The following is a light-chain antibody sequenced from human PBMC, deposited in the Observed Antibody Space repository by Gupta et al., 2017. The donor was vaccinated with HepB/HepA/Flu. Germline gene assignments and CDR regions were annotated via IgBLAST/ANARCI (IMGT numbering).Light chain of an antibody. J-gene: IGLJ2*01. Sequence: QSVLTQPPSASDIPGQRVTISCSGSSSNIGSNTVNWYQQLPGTAPKLLIYIDNQRPSGVPARFPCSQCGTPPPLATSRCQSEDEGYDYCASCDDSLSRVIFGGG. V-gene: IGLV1-44*01. CDR3: ASCDDSLSRVI. CDR2: IDN. CDR1: SSNIGSNT.